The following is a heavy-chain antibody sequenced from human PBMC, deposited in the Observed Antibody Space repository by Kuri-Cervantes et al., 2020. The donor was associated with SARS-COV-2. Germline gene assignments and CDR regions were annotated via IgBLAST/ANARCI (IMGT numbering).Heavy chain of an antibody. D-gene: IGHD3-16*01. V-gene: IGHV3-9*01. CDR1: GFTFDDYA. Sequence: SLKISCAASGFTFDDYAMHWVRQAPGKGLEWVSGINWNSGSIAYADSVKGRFTISRDNSKNTLYLQMNSLRAEDTAVYYCGSSRWGYYYYGMDVWGQGTTVTVSS. CDR3: GSSRWGYYYYGMDV. J-gene: IGHJ6*02. CDR2: INWNSGSI.